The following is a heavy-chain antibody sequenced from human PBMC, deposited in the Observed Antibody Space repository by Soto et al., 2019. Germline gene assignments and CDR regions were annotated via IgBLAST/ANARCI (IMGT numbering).Heavy chain of an antibody. J-gene: IGHJ6*02. CDR3: VKALETNTWNYLGYYYYGMDA. Sequence: GGSLRLSCSASGFTFSSYAMHWVRQAPGKGLEYVSAISSNGGSTYYADSVKGRFTISRDNSKNTLYLQMSSLRAEDTAVYYCVKALETNTWNYLGYYYYGMDAWGQGTTVTAP. CDR1: GFTFSSYA. D-gene: IGHD1-7*01. V-gene: IGHV3-64D*08. CDR2: ISSNGGST.